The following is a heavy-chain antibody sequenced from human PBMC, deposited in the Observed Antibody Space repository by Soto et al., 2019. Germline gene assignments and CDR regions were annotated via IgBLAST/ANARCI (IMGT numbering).Heavy chain of an antibody. CDR1: GGSISSCN. CDR3: ARLEGLATISYYFDF. CDR2: IYYRGNA. D-gene: IGHD3-9*01. V-gene: IGHV4-39*01. Sequence: PSETLSLTCTVSGGSISSCNWCWIRKPPGKGLEWIGSIYYRGNAYYNPSLQTRVTISLDKSKSQFSLKLNSVTAADSAVYFCARLEGLATISYYFDFWGPGALVTVSS. J-gene: IGHJ4*02.